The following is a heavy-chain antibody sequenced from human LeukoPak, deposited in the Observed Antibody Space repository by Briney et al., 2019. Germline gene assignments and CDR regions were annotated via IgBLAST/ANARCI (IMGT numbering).Heavy chain of an antibody. V-gene: IGHV3-30*18. CDR1: GFTFSSYG. CDR3: AKGMWTTVTTYY. CDR2: ISYDGSNK. J-gene: IGHJ4*02. Sequence: GGSLRLSCAASGFTFSSYGMHWVRQAPGKGLEWVAVISYDGSNKYYADSVKGRFTISRDNSKNTLYLQMNSLRAEDTAVYYCAKGMWTTVTTYYWGQGTLVTVSS. D-gene: IGHD4-17*01.